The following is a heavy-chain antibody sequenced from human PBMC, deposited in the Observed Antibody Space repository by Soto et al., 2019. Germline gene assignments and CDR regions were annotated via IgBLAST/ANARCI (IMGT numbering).Heavy chain of an antibody. D-gene: IGHD6-19*01. CDR1: GFTFSSYW. J-gene: IGHJ6*02. CDR3: ARMWAVAGLYYYYGMDV. Sequence: EVQLVESGGGLVQPGGSLRLSCAASGFTFSSYWMHWVRQAPGKGLVWVSRINSDGSSTGYADSVKGRFTISRDNAKNTLYLQMNSLRAEDTAVYYCARMWAVAGLYYYYGMDVWGQGTTVTVSS. CDR2: INSDGSST. V-gene: IGHV3-74*01.